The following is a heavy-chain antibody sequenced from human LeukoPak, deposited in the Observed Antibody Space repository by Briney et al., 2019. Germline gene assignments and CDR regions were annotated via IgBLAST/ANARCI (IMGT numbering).Heavy chain of an antibody. CDR1: GGSISSGDNY. J-gene: IGHJ4*02. CDR2: IYYSGST. CDR3: ARSWEMATIRY. V-gene: IGHV4-61*08. Sequence: PSETLSLTCTVSGGSISSGDNYWSWIRQPPGKGLEWIGYIYYSGSTNYNPSLKSRVTISVDTSKNQFSLKLSSVTAADTAVYYCARSWEMATIRYWGQGTLVTVSS. D-gene: IGHD5-24*01.